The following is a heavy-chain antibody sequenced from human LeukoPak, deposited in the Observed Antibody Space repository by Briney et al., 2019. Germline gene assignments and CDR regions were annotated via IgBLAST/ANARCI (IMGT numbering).Heavy chain of an antibody. V-gene: IGHV3-30*18. Sequence: GGSLRLSCAASGFTFSSYGMHWVRLAPGKGLEWVAVISYDGSNKYYADSVKGRFTISRDNSKNTLYLQMNSLRAEDTAVYYCAKAWFGEFSPFDYWGQGTLVTVSS. D-gene: IGHD3-10*01. CDR1: GFTFSSYG. CDR3: AKAWFGEFSPFDY. CDR2: ISYDGSNK. J-gene: IGHJ4*02.